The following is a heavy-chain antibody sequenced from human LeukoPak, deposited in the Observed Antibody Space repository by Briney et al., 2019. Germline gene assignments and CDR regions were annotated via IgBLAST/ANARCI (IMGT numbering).Heavy chain of an antibody. CDR3: ARGVVPDY. D-gene: IGHD6-6*01. J-gene: IGHJ4*02. V-gene: IGHV3-13*04. CDR1: GFSLSSYD. CDR2: IRTAGDT. Sequence: GGSLRLSCAASGFSLSSYDMHWVRQPTGKGLEWVSAIRTAGDTYYAGSVKGRFTISRENAKNLLYLQMNSLRAGDTAVYYCARGVVPDYWGQGTLVTVPS.